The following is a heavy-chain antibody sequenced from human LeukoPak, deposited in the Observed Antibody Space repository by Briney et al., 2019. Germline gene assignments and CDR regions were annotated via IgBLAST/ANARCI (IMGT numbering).Heavy chain of an antibody. CDR2: FSGTSTN. Sequence: GGSLRLSCAASGFTFSSYAMSWVRQAPGKGLEWVSTFSGTSTNSYADAVKGRVTISRDNSKNTLYLQMNSLRAEDTAVYYCAKLKQWQPQRYFFEYWGQGALVTVAS. CDR3: AKLKQWQPQRYFFEY. J-gene: IGHJ4*02. V-gene: IGHV3-23*01. D-gene: IGHD6-19*01. CDR1: GFTFSSYA.